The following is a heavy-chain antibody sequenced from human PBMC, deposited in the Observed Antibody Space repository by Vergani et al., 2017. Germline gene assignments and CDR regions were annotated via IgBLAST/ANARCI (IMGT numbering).Heavy chain of an antibody. Sequence: QITLKESGPTLVKPTQTLTLTCTFSGFSLSTSGVGVGWIRQPPGKALEWLALIYWDDDKRYSPSLKSRLTITKDTSKNQVVLTMTNMDPVDTATYYCAHSVASYRPYYYYYYMDVWGKGTTVTVSS. CDR3: AHSVASYRPYYYYYYMDV. CDR2: IYWDDDK. J-gene: IGHJ6*03. V-gene: IGHV2-5*02. CDR1: GFSLSTSGVG.